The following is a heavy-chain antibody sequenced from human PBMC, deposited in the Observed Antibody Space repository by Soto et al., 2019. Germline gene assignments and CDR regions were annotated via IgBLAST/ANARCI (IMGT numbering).Heavy chain of an antibody. Sequence: EVQILESGGGLVQPGGSLRLSCAASGFTFSSYAMYWVRQAPGKGLAWVSGISDSGTGTYFADSVKGRFTISRDNSKNTVYLQMKSLRAEDTAVYYCAKDHTVVIRDAFDIWGQGTMVNVSS. CDR2: ISDSGTGT. CDR3: AKDHTVVIRDAFDI. J-gene: IGHJ3*02. D-gene: IGHD3-22*01. V-gene: IGHV3-23*01. CDR1: GFTFSSYA.